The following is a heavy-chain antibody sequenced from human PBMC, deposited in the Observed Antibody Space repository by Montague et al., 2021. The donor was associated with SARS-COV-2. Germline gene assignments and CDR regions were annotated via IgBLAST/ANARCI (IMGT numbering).Heavy chain of an antibody. V-gene: IGHV4-39*01. J-gene: IGHJ4*02. D-gene: IGHD3-9*01. CDR1: GGSIRSSSYY. Sequence: SETLSLTCTVSGGSIRSSSYYWGWIRQPPGKGLEWIGSIDYSGSTYYNPSLKSRFTISVDTSKNQFSLKLSTVTAADTAVYYCAGHRITIFLGRIFDYWGQGTLVTVSS. CDR3: AGHRITIFLGRIFDY. CDR2: IDYSGST.